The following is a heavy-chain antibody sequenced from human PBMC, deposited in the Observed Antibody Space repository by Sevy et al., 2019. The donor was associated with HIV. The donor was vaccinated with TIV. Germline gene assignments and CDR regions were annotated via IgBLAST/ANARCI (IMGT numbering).Heavy chain of an antibody. CDR1: GFTFSSYS. D-gene: IGHD1-20*01. CDR2: ISSSSSYI. Sequence: GGSLRLSCAASGFTFSSYSMNWLRQAPGKGLEWVSAISSSSSYIYYADSVKGRFTISRDNAKNSLYLQMNSLRAEDTAVYYCARERSNWNQYYYYYYMDVWGKRTTVTVSS. CDR3: ARERSNWNQYYYYYYMDV. J-gene: IGHJ6*03. V-gene: IGHV3-21*01.